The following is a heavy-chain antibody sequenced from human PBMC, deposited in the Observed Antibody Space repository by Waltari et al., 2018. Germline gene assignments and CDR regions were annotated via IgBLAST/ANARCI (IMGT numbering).Heavy chain of an antibody. CDR3: ARGDSWAFDI. J-gene: IGHJ3*02. CDR1: GFVFNNYW. Sequence: ELQLVESGGGLVQPGRSLKLSCSASGFVFNNYWMCWVRQAPGKGMGWLANINQYGSEEHYVDSAKGRFTISRDNAKNAVYLQMNSLSAGDTSVYYCARGDSWAFDIWGQGTMVTVAS. V-gene: IGHV3-7*01. D-gene: IGHD4-4*01. CDR2: INQYGSEE.